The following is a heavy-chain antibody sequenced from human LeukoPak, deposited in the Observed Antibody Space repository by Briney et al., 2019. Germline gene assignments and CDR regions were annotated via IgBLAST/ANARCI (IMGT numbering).Heavy chain of an antibody. D-gene: IGHD6-13*01. CDR1: GFTFSSYW. Sequence: GGSLRLSCAASGFTFSSYWMSWVRQAPGKGLEWVANIKQDGSEKYYVDSVKGRFTISRDNAKNSLYLQMNSLRAEDTAVYYCARDRYSSSWYRTYYYYGMDVWGQGTTVTVPS. CDR2: IKQDGSEK. J-gene: IGHJ6*02. V-gene: IGHV3-7*01. CDR3: ARDRYSSSWYRTYYYYGMDV.